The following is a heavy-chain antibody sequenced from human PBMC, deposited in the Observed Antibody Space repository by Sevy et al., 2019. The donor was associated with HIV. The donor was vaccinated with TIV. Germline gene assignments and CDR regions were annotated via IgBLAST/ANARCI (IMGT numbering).Heavy chain of an antibody. D-gene: IGHD2-2*01. V-gene: IGHV1-18*01. CDR3: ARYIVVVPAAPEHYYYGMDV. Sequence: ASVKVSCKASGYTFTSYGISWVRQAPGQGLEWMGWISAYNGNTNYALKLQGRVTMTTDTSTSTAYMELRSLRSDDTAVYYCARYIVVVPAAPEHYYYGMDVWGQGTTVTVSS. J-gene: IGHJ6*02. CDR2: ISAYNGNT. CDR1: GYTFTSYG.